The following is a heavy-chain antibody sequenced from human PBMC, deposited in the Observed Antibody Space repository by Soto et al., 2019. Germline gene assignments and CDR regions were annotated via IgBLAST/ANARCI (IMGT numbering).Heavy chain of an antibody. V-gene: IGHV3-30*18. J-gene: IGHJ5*02. CDR3: AKSLAVAAGWFDP. D-gene: IGHD6-19*01. CDR2: ISYDGSNE. Sequence: GWSLRLSCASSVFTFNTYGMQWVRQAPGKGLEWVAFISYDGSNEYYADSVKGRFTISRDNSKNTVFLQMNSLRGEDTAVYYCAKSLAVAAGWFDPWGQGALVTVSS. CDR1: VFTFNTYG.